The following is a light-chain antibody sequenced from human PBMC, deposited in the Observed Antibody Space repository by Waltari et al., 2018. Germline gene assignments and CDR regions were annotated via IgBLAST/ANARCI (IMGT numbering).Light chain of an antibody. CDR1: TLPKTF. CDR2: KDS. Sequence: SFELTQPPSVSVSPGQTASITCSGNTLPKTFAYWYQQKPGQAPVLIMYKDSERPSGIPERFSGSSSGTTVTLTISGVQAEDEADYYCQSADSSGTPVIFGGGTKLTVL. J-gene: IGLJ2*01. V-gene: IGLV3-25*03. CDR3: QSADSSGTPVI.